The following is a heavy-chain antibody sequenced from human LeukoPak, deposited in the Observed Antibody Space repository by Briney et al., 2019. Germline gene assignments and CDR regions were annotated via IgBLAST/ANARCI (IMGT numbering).Heavy chain of an antibody. CDR1: GDSVSSNNAA. Sequence: SQTLSLTCAISGDSVSSNNAAWNWIRQSPSRGLEWLGRTYYRSHWVYDYAGFVKGGITVNPDTSKDQFSLQLKSVIPADTAVYYCARESVAERFDCWSQGSLVTVSS. CDR3: ARESVAERFDC. D-gene: IGHD1-1*01. CDR2: TYYRSHWVY. J-gene: IGHJ4*02. V-gene: IGHV6-1*01.